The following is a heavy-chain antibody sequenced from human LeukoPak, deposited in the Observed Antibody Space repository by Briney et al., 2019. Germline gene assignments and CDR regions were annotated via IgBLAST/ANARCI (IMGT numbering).Heavy chain of an antibody. CDR1: GGSISSGGYY. CDR2: IYYSGST. CDR3: ARERGGFGVVMKGAFDI. J-gene: IGHJ3*02. V-gene: IGHV4-31*03. Sequence: SQTLSLTCTVSGGSISSGGYYRSWIRQHPGTGLEWIGYIYYSGSTYYNPSLKSRVTISVDTSKNQFSLKLSSVTAADTAVYYCARERGGFGVVMKGAFDIWGQGTMVTVSS. D-gene: IGHD3-3*01.